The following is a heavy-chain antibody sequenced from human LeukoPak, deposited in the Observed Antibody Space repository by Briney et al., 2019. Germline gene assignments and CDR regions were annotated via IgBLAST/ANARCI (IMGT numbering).Heavy chain of an antibody. V-gene: IGHV1-24*01. CDR2: FDPEDGET. Sequence: GASVKVPCNVSGYTLTELSMHWVRQAPGKGLEWMGGFDPEDGETIYAQKFQGRVTMTEDTSTDTAYMELSSLRSEDTAVYYCANKTPRIAAASIEGAFDIWGQGTMVTVSS. J-gene: IGHJ3*02. CDR3: ANKTPRIAAASIEGAFDI. D-gene: IGHD6-13*01. CDR1: GYTLTELS.